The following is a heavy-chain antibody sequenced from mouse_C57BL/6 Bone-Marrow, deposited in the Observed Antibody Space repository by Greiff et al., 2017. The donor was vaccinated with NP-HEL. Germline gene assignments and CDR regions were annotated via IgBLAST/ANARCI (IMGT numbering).Heavy chain of an antibody. Sequence: EVKLMGSGGGLVQPGGSLQLSCAASGFTFSDYGMAWVRQAPRKGPEWVAFISNLAYSIYYADTVTGRFTISRENAKNTLYLEMSSLRSEDTAMYYCARAYYDYDGSLAYWGQGTLVTVSA. D-gene: IGHD2-4*01. J-gene: IGHJ3*01. CDR2: ISNLAYSI. CDR1: GFTFSDYG. CDR3: ARAYYDYDGSLAY. V-gene: IGHV5-15*01.